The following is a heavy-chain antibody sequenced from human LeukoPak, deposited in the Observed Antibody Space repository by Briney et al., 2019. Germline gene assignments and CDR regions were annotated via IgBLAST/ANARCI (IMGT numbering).Heavy chain of an antibody. D-gene: IGHD3-3*01. J-gene: IGHJ6*02. CDR1: GYTFTSYD. V-gene: IGHV1-69*04. CDR3: ARDLGDFWSGYSDYYYGMDV. CDR2: IIPILGIA. Sequence: ASVKVSCKASGYTFTSYDINWVRQATGQGLEWMGRIIPILGIANYAQKFQGRVTITADKSTSTAYMELSSLRSEDTAVYYCARDLGDFWSGYSDYYYGMDVWGQGTTVTVSS.